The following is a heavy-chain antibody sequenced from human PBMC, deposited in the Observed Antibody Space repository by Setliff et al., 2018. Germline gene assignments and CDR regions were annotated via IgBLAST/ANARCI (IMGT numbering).Heavy chain of an antibody. V-gene: IGHV3-33*08. CDR3: AGDPPRSDWRLDS. J-gene: IGHJ4*02. D-gene: IGHD1-26*01. CDR2: IWDDGGNK. Sequence: GGSLRLSCAASGFTLSTYAMHWVRQAPGKGLEWVAVIWDDGGNKYHADAVKGRFTISRDNSKNTVYLEMNNLRADDTAVYYCAGDPPRSDWRLDSWGQGTLVTVSS. CDR1: GFTLSTYA.